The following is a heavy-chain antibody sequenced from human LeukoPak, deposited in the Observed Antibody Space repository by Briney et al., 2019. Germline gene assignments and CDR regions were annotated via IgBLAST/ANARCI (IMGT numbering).Heavy chain of an antibody. D-gene: IGHD3-10*01. Sequence: SETLSLTCAVYGGSFSGYYWSWIRHPPGKPPEWIWEINHSGSTNYNPSLKSRVTISVDTSNNQFSLKLSSVTAADTAVYYCARPAGGSGRRLNWFDPWGQGTLVTVSS. J-gene: IGHJ5*02. CDR3: ARPAGGSGRRLNWFDP. CDR1: GGSFSGYY. CDR2: INHSGST. V-gene: IGHV4-34*01.